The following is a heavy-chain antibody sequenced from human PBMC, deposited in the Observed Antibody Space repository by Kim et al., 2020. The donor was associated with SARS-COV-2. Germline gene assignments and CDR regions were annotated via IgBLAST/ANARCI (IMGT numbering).Heavy chain of an antibody. CDR1: GFTFSSYA. J-gene: IGHJ4*02. CDR3: AKDFNYGGNGGGWIDY. Sequence: GGSLRLSCAASGFTFSSYAMHWVRQAPGKGLEWVAVIWYDGSNKYYADSVKGRFTISRDNSKNTLYLQMNSLRAEDTAVYYCAKDFNYGGNGGGWIDYWGQGTLVTVSS. CDR2: IWYDGSNK. D-gene: IGHD4-17*01. V-gene: IGHV3-33*06.